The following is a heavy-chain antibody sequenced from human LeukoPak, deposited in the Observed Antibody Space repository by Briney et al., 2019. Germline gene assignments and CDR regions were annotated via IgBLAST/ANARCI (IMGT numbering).Heavy chain of an antibody. CDR2: INHSGIT. CDR1: GGSMSTSSSH. J-gene: IGHJ4*02. Sequence: SETLSLTCSVSGGSMSTSSSHWGWIRQPPGKGLEWIRKINHSGITNYNPALNSLTTISVNTSKNQFSLKLSSVTAADTAVYYCAKRDDGWYYFDYWGQGTLVTVSS. D-gene: IGHD6-19*01. V-gene: IGHV4-39*01. CDR3: AKRDDGWYYFDY.